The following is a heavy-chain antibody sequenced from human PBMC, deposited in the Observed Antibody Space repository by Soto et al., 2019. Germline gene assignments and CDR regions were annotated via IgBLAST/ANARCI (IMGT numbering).Heavy chain of an antibody. D-gene: IGHD3-3*01. Sequence: SETLSLTCAVYGGSFSGYYWSWIRQPPGKGLERIGKINHSGITNYNPSLKSRVTISLDTSKNHFSLKLSSVTAADTAVYYCSFTYARITIFGVVIIQNYGMDVWGQGTTVTVSS. CDR3: SFTYARITIFGVVIIQNYGMDV. CDR1: GGSFSGYY. V-gene: IGHV4-34*01. CDR2: INHSGIT. J-gene: IGHJ6*02.